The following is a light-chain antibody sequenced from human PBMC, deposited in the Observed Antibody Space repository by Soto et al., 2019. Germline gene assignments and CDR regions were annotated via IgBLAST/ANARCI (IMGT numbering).Light chain of an antibody. CDR1: QSVSTR. Sequence: DIQMTQSPSSLSASVGDRVTIICRASQSVSTRLAWYQQKPGKAPKVLIYDASSWAGGVPSRFSGRGSGTDFTLTISSLQPEDFATYSCQQTYINSRTFGQGTKVDIK. J-gene: IGKJ1*01. V-gene: IGKV1-5*02. CDR2: DAS. CDR3: QQTYINSRT.